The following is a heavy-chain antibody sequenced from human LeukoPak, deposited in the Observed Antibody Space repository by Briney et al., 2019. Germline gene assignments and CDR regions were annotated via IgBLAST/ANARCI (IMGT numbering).Heavy chain of an antibody. CDR1: GGSISSYY. D-gene: IGHD4-11*01. CDR3: ARAIAVTTFFDY. V-gene: IGHV4-59*01. CDR2: IYYSGST. J-gene: IGHJ4*02. Sequence: SKTLSLTCTVSGGSISSYYWSWIRQPPGGGLEGSGYIYYSGSTNYNPSLKSRVTISVDTSKNQFSLKLSSVTAADTAVYYCARAIAVTTFFDYWGQGTLVTVSS.